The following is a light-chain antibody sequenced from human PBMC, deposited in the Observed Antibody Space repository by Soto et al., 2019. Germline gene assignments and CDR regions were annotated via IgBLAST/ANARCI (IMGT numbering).Light chain of an antibody. CDR1: QSVLYSPNNKNS. Sequence: DIVMTQSPDSLAVSLGERATINCKSSQSVLYSPNNKNSLAWYQQKPGQPPKLFIFWASIRESGVPDRFSGRGSGTAFALPCSSREADHVLVYYCQEYYRTPPTFRQGTKVEIK. CDR2: WAS. V-gene: IGKV4-1*01. CDR3: QEYYRTPPT. J-gene: IGKJ1*01.